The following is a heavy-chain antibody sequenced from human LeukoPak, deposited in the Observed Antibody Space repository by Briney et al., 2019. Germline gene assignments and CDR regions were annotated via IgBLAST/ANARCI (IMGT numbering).Heavy chain of an antibody. CDR3: ARLPHYYDSSGYPYYFDY. V-gene: IGHV5-51*01. D-gene: IGHD3-22*01. J-gene: IGHJ4*02. CDR2: IYPGDSDT. Sequence: GESLKISCKGSGYSFTSYWFGWVRQMPGKGLEWMGIIYPGDSDTRYSPSFQGQVTISADKSISTAYLQWSSLKASDTAMYYCARLPHYYDSSGYPYYFDYWGQGTLVTVSS. CDR1: GYSFTSYW.